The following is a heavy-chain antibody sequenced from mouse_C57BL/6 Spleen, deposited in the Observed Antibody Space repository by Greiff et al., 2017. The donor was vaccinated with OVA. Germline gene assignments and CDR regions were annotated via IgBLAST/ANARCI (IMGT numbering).Heavy chain of an antibody. CDR3: ARKGPYYGRRYFDV. V-gene: IGHV1-26*01. J-gene: IGHJ1*03. D-gene: IGHD1-1*01. CDR2: INLNNGGT. Sequence: EVQLQQSGPELVKPGASAKISCKAPGYTLTDYYMYWVKQSHGKSVEWIGDINLNNGGTSYNQKVTGKATLSVDKSSSTAYMELRSLTSEDSAVYCCARKGPYYGRRYFDVWGKGTTVTVSS. CDR1: GYTLTDYY.